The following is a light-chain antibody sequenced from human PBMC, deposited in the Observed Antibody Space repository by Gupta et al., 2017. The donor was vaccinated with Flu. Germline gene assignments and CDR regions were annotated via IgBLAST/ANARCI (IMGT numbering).Light chain of an antibody. Sequence: DIQMTQSPSSLSASVGDRVTITCRASQNISSHLNWYQQRPGKAPKLLIYGTSTLQSGVPSRFSGSESGTVFTLIISGLQPDDFATYYCQQSHSAPKTFGPGTKVEIK. CDR1: QNISSH. CDR3: QQSHSAPKT. J-gene: IGKJ1*01. CDR2: GTS. V-gene: IGKV1-39*01.